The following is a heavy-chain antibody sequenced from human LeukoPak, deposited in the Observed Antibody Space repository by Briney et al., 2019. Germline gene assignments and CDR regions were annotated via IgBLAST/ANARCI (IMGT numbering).Heavy chain of an antibody. CDR1: GGTFSSHA. CDR3: ARGLQYQLLKALRYYYMDV. V-gene: IGHV1-69*05. D-gene: IGHD2-2*01. Sequence: SVKVSCKASGGTFSSHAIAWVRQAPGQGPEWMGGIIPISGTADYAQKFQGRVTITTDQSTSTAYMELSSLTSDDTAVYYCARGLQYQLLKALRYYYMDVWGEGTTVTVSS. J-gene: IGHJ6*03. CDR2: IIPISGTA.